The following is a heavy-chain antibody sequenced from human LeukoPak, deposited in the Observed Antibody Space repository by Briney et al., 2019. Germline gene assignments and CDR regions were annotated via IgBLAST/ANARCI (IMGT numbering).Heavy chain of an antibody. D-gene: IGHD1-7*01. V-gene: IGHV4-59*04. J-gene: IGHJ6*03. CDR3: ALLHHNWNYVRSYYYYYMDV. CDR2: IYYSGST. Sequence: SETLSLTCTVSGDSISNNYWNWIRKPPGKGLEWIGSIYYSGSTYYNPSLKSRVTISVDTSKNQFSLKLSSVTAADTAVYYCALLHHNWNYVRSYYYYYMDVWGKGTTLTVSS. CDR1: GDSISNNY.